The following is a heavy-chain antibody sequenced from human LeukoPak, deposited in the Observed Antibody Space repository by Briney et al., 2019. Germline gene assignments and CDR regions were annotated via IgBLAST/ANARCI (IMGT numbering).Heavy chain of an antibody. CDR1: GFTFSSYA. Sequence: PGASLRLSCAASGFTFSSYAMSWVRQAPGKGLEWVSAISGSGGSTYYADSVKGRFTISRDNSKNTLYLQMNSLRAEDTAVYYCAKTPSDCYDSSDPPNDAFDIWDQGTMVTVSS. D-gene: IGHD3-22*01. J-gene: IGHJ3*02. CDR3: AKTPSDCYDSSDPPNDAFDI. CDR2: ISGSGGST. V-gene: IGHV3-23*01.